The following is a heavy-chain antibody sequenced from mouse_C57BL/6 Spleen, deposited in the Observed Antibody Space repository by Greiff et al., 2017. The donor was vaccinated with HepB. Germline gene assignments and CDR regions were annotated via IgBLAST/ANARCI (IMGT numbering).Heavy chain of an antibody. D-gene: IGHD2-10*02. CDR1: GYTFTSYW. CDR2: IHPNSGST. V-gene: IGHV1-64*01. J-gene: IGHJ4*01. CDR3: ASPSGYGNHAMDY. Sequence: QVQLQQPGAELVKPGASVKLSCKASGYTFTSYWMHWVKQRPGQGLEWIGMIHPNSGSTNYNEKFKSKATLTVDKSSSTAYMQLSSLTSEDSAVYYCASPSGYGNHAMDYWGQGTSVTVSS.